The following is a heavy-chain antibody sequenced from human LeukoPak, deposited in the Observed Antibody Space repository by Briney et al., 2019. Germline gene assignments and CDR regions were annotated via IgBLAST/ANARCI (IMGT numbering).Heavy chain of an antibody. CDR1: GFTFSSYG. V-gene: IGHV3-30*03. Sequence: GGSLRLSCEASGFTFSSYGMSWVRQAPGKGLEWVAVISYDGSNKYYADSVKGRFTISRDNSKNTLYLQMNSLRAEDTAVYYCARQLGMTTVIGEDGFDIWGQGTMVTVSS. D-gene: IGHD4-17*01. J-gene: IGHJ3*02. CDR2: ISYDGSNK. CDR3: ARQLGMTTVIGEDGFDI.